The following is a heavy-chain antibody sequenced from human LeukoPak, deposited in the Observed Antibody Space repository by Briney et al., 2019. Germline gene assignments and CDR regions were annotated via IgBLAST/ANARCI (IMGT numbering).Heavy chain of an antibody. CDR3: ARGGHSSSWYDY. J-gene: IGHJ4*02. CDR1: GGSFSGYY. D-gene: IGHD6-13*01. V-gene: IGHV4-34*01. Sequence: SETLSLTCAVHGGSFSGYYWSWIRQPPGKGLEWIGEINHSGSTNYNPSLKSRVSISVDTSKNQFSLKLSSVTAADTAVYYCARGGHSSSWYDYWGQGTLVTVSS. CDR2: INHSGST.